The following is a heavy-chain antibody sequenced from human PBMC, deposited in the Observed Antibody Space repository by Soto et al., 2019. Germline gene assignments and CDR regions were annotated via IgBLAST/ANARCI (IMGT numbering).Heavy chain of an antibody. CDR3: LEVTYGMDV. CDR1: GFTVSSDY. V-gene: IGHV3-15*01. D-gene: IGHD3-10*01. CDR2: IKSKTDGGTT. Sequence: SGGSLRLSCAASGFTVSSDYMSWVRQAPGKGLEWVGRIKSKTDGGTTDYAAPVKGRFTISRDDSKNTLYLQMNSLKTEDTAVYYCLEVTYGMDVWGQGTTVTVSS. J-gene: IGHJ6*02.